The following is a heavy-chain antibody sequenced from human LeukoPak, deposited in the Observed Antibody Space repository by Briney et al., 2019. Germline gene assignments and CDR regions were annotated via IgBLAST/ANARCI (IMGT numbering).Heavy chain of an antibody. V-gene: IGHV3-7*01. Sequence: PGGSLRLSCAASGFNFNNYWMTWVRQAPGKGLEWVANIKQDGSEKYYVDSVKGRFTISRDNAKNSLYLQMNSLRAEDTAVYYCARDRRPDDAFDIWGQGTMVTVSS. CDR3: ARDRRPDDAFDI. J-gene: IGHJ3*02. CDR2: IKQDGSEK. CDR1: GFNFNNYW.